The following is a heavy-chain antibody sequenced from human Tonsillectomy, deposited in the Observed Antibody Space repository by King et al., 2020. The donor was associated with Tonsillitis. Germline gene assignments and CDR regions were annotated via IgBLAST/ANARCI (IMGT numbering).Heavy chain of an antibody. CDR2: IISTGRYI. D-gene: IGHD3-22*01. Sequence: VQLQESGGGLVKPGGSLRLSCATSGFTFSDFDMNWVRQAPGKGLEWGSSIISTGRYIYYVDSVKGRFTISRDKAGNSMVRRMNSLRVDDTAVYYCAKDKGADYYDSGRGAFDIWGKGTTVTVSS. J-gene: IGHJ3*02. CDR1: GFTFSDFD. CDR3: AKDKGADYYDSGRGAFDI. V-gene: IGHV3-21*01.